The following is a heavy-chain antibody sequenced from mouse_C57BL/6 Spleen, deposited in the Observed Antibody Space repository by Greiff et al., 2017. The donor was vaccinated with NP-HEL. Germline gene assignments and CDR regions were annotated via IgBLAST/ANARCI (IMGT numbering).Heavy chain of an antibody. V-gene: IGHV1-55*01. D-gene: IGHD2-4*01. CDR3: ARKDYDYDERYFDV. J-gene: IGHJ1*03. CDR2: IYPGSGST. Sequence: QVQLQQPGAELVKPGASVKMSCKASGYTFTSYWITWVKQRPGQGLEWIGDIYPGSGSTNYNEKFKSKATLTVDTSSSTAYMQLGSLTSEDSAVYYGARKDYDYDERYFDVWGTGTTVTVAS. CDR1: GYTFTSYW.